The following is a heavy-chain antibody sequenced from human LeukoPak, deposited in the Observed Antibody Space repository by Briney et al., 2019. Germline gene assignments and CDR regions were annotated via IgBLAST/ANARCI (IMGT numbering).Heavy chain of an antibody. D-gene: IGHD5-24*01. Sequence: ASVKVSCKVSGHSLNEISMYWVRQPPGKGLEGMGVFDPEDGETIYAQRFKGRLTLTGDTSTDTVYMDLSSLRPEDTAVYYCATGATIPAGFDFWGQGTLVTVSS. CDR1: GHSLNEIS. CDR3: ATGATIPAGFDF. CDR2: FDPEDGET. V-gene: IGHV1-24*01. J-gene: IGHJ4*02.